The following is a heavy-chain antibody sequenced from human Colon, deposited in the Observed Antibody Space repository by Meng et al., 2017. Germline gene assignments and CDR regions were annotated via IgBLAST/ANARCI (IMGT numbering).Heavy chain of an antibody. Sequence: LHFQESGPGLVPPSVTSSLACVVSGDSIANSKWWSWLRQAPGKGPEWIGEISNSYKTVYSPSLKSRVRISLDKSNNQFSLTLTSVTAADTAVYYCARERVRELGLFDSWGQGILVTVSS. CDR2: ISNSYKT. D-gene: IGHD1-7*01. J-gene: IGHJ4*02. CDR3: ARERVRELGLFDS. CDR1: GDSIANSKW. V-gene: IGHV4-4*02.